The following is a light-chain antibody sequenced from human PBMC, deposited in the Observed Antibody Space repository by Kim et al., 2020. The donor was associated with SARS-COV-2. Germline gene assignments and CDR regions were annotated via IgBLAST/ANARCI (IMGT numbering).Light chain of an antibody. Sequence: SGSPGRTASITCSGDKLGDKYACWYQQKPGQSPVLVIYQDSKRPSGIPERFSGSNSGNTATLTIRGTQAMDEADYYWQAWDSSTVVFGGGTQLTVL. CDR2: QDS. CDR1: KLGDKY. CDR3: QAWDSSTVV. V-gene: IGLV3-1*01. J-gene: IGLJ2*01.